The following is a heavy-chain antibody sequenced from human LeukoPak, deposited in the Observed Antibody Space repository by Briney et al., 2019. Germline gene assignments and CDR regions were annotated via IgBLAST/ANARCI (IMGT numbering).Heavy chain of an antibody. V-gene: IGHV3-23*01. D-gene: IGHD4-23*01. CDR3: SRIKYGGNSGYHFDY. CDR1: GFNFNYVA. CDR2: IGDSGSGG. J-gene: IGHJ4*02. Sequence: GGSLRLSCSASGFNFNYVAMSWIRQAPGKRLEWVSTIGDSGSGGSYADSVRGRFTISRDNSKNIVYLQMHSLRVDDSAVYYCSRIKYGGNSGYHFDYWGQGTLVTVSS.